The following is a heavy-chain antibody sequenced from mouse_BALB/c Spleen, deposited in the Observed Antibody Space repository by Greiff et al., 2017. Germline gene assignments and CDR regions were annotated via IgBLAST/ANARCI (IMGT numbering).Heavy chain of an antibody. CDR3: TKPPPNYYGSSYFDY. J-gene: IGHJ2*01. CDR2: IYPGNSDT. CDR1: GYTFTSYW. D-gene: IGHD1-1*01. V-gene: IGHV1-5*01. Sequence: VQLKESGTVLARPGASVKMSCKASGYTFTSYWMHWVKQRPGQGLEWIGAIYPGNSDTSYNQKFKGKAKLTAVTSTSTAYMELSSLTNEDSAVYYCTKPPPNYYGSSYFDYWGQGTTLTVSS.